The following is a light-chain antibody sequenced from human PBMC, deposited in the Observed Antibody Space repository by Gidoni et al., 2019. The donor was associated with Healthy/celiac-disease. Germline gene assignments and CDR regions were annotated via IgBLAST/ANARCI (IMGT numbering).Light chain of an antibody. CDR2: DAS. CDR1: QSVSSSY. Sequence: EIVLTQSPGTLSLSPGERATLSCRASQSVSSSYLVWYQQKPGQAHRLLIYDASSRATGIPDRFSGSGSGTDFTLTISRLEPEDFAVYYCQQYGSSPPLTFGGGTKVEIK. V-gene: IGKV3-20*01. CDR3: QQYGSSPPLT. J-gene: IGKJ4*01.